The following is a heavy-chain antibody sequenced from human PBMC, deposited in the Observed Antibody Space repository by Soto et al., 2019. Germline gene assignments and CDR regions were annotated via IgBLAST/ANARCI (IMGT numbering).Heavy chain of an antibody. D-gene: IGHD6-6*01. CDR1: GFTFSNYR. CDR3: ARVHLVRTSSYYCGMDV. CDR2: ISGSGKGT. V-gene: IGHV3-21*06. Sequence: GGSLRLSCATSGFTFSNYRMNWVREAPGKGLEWVASISGSGKGTFYRDSVKGRFTISRDNAESSLVLQMYSLTVDDTAVYHCARVHLVRTSSYYCGMDVWGPGTTVTVSS. J-gene: IGHJ6*02.